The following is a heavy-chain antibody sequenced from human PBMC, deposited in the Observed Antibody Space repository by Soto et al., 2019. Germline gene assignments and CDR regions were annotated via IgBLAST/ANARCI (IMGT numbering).Heavy chain of an antibody. CDR2: IHPTCENT. CDR3: AKDPSPGFADC. V-gene: IGHV3-23*01. D-gene: IGHD3-9*01. CDR1: GLPFDDYG. J-gene: IGHJ4*02. Sequence: GGSLRRSCAASGLPFDDYGMTWVRKAPGQWLQWVATIHPTCENTHYADSVKGRFTISRDNSRNILYPQMNSLRVEVTAVYYCAKDPSPGFADCWGQGTLVTVSS.